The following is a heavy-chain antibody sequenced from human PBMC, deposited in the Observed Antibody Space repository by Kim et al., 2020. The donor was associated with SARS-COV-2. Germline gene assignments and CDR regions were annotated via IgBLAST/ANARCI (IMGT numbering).Heavy chain of an antibody. D-gene: IGHD3-10*01. CDR3: ASSKDYYYGSGSYYRAPFYYYYGMDV. V-gene: IGHV3-11*03. CDR2: ISSSSSYT. CDR1: GFTFSDYY. Sequence: GGSLRLSCAASGFTFSDYYMSWIRQAPGKGLEWVSYISSSSSYTNYADSVKGRFTISRDNAKNSLYLQMNSLRAEDTAVYYCASSKDYYYGSGSYYRAPFYYYYGMDVWGQGTTVTVSS. J-gene: IGHJ6*02.